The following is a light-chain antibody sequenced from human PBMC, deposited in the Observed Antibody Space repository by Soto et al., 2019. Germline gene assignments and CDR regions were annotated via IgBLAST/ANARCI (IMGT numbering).Light chain of an antibody. CDR1: QTVRNNY. CDR3: QQFSSYPLT. V-gene: IGKV3-20*01. Sequence: EFVLTQSPGTLSLSPGERATLSCRARQTVRNNYLAWYQQKPGQAPRLLIYDASSRATGIPDRFSGGGSGTDFPLTLSRLEPEDFAVYYCQQFSSYPLTFGGGTKVDIK. CDR2: DAS. J-gene: IGKJ4*01.